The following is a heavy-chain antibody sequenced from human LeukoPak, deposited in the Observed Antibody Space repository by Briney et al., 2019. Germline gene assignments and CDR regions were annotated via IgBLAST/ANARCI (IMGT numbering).Heavy chain of an antibody. CDR2: IKQDGSEK. CDR3: ARGPPPYSSSWYDY. CDR1: GFSFSNYW. Sequence: AGGSLRLSCAVSGFSFSNYWMSWVRQAPGKGLEWVANIKQDGSEKYYVDSVKGRFTISRDNAKNSLYLQMNSLRAEDTAVYYCARGPPPYSSSWYDYWGQGTLVTVSS. D-gene: IGHD6-13*01. V-gene: IGHV3-7*01. J-gene: IGHJ4*02.